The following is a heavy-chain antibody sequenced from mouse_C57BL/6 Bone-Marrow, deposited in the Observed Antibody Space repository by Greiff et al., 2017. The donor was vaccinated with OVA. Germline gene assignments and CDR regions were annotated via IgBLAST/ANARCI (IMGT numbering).Heavy chain of an antibody. J-gene: IGHJ1*03. CDR2: INPNNGGT. D-gene: IGHD1-1*01. Sequence: EVQLQQSGPELVKPGASVKMSCKASGYTFTDYNMHWVKQSHGKSLEWIGYINPNNGGTSYNQKFKGKATLTVNKSSSTAYMELRSLTSEDSAVYCCARGITTVVEDWYFDVWGTGTTVTVSS. V-gene: IGHV1-22*01. CDR1: GYTFTDYN. CDR3: ARGITTVVEDWYFDV.